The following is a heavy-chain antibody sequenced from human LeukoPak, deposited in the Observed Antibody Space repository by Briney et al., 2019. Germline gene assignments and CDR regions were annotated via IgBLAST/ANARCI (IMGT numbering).Heavy chain of an antibody. V-gene: IGHV4-39*07. CDR3: ARMGGSSDAFDI. CDR2: IYYSGST. CDR1: GGSMSRSSYY. J-gene: IGHJ3*02. D-gene: IGHD1-26*01. Sequence: PSETLSLTCTVSGGSMSRSSYYWGWIRQPPGKGLEWIGSIYYSGSTYQNPSLKSRVTISVDTSKNQFSLKLSSVTAADTAVYYCARMGGSSDAFDIWGQGTMVTVSS.